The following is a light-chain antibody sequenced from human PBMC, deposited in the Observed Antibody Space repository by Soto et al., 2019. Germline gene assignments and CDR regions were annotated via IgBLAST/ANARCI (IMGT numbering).Light chain of an antibody. CDR2: DAS. CDR3: QQSSNWPLT. Sequence: EIVLTQSPATLSLSPGDRATLSCRASQSVSSYLAWYQQKPGQAPRLLIYDASNRATGIPARFSGSGSGTDFTLTISSLEPADVAVYYCQQSSNWPLTFGGGTKVEIK. CDR1: QSVSSY. V-gene: IGKV3-11*01. J-gene: IGKJ4*01.